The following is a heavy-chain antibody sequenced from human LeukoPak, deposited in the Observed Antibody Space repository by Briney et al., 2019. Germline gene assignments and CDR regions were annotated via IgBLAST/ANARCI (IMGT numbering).Heavy chain of an antibody. CDR2: ISGSGSGI. CDR3: ARIGGGNAFDI. CDR1: GFTFSDFY. J-gene: IGHJ3*02. Sequence: GGSLRLSCVASGFTFSDFYMIWIRQAPGRGLECVSYISGSGSGIYYTDPVKGRFTISRDNAKNSLFLQMNSLRAEDTAVYYCARIGGGNAFDIWGQGTMVTVSS. V-gene: IGHV3-11*01. D-gene: IGHD1-26*01.